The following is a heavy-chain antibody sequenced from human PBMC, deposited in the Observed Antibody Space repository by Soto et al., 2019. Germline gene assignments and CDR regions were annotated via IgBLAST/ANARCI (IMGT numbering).Heavy chain of an antibody. V-gene: IGHV1-69*01. CDR1: GGTFSSYA. Sequence: QVQLVQSGAEVKKPGSSVKVSCKASGGTFSSYAISWVRQAPGQGLEWMGGIIPIFGTANYAQKFQGRVTITAYESTSTAYMELSSLRSEDTAVYYCARNRGSGYSSGWYSDYWGQGTLVTVSS. D-gene: IGHD6-19*01. CDR3: ARNRGSGYSSGWYSDY. CDR2: IIPIFGTA. J-gene: IGHJ4*02.